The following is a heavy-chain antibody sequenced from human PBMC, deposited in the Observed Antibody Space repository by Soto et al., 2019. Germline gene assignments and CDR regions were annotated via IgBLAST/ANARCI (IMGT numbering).Heavy chain of an antibody. J-gene: IGHJ6*02. CDR2: ISGSGGST. V-gene: IGHV3-23*01. CDR3: AKVYYTHPLNYYYGMDV. D-gene: IGHD3-22*01. Sequence: GGSLRLSCAASGFTFSSYAMSWFRQAPGKGLEWVSAISGSGGSTYYADSVKGRFTISRDNSKNTLYLQMNSLRAEDTAVYYCAKVYYTHPLNYYYGMDVWGQGTTVTVS. CDR1: GFTFSSYA.